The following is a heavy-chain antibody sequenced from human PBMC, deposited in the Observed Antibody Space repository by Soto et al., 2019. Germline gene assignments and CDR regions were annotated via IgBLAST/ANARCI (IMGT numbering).Heavy chain of an antibody. V-gene: IGHV1-69*01. CDR2: IIPIFDTR. Sequence: QVHLVQSGAEVKKPGSSVSVSCKASGGTFSSFAITWVRQAPGQGFEWMGEIIPIFDTRNYAQKFQGRLTVTVDESTNTAYMALSSLRSEDTAVYYWAEAVYNESHGLNLRFSWFDPWGQGTLVTVSS. CDR1: GGTFSSFA. D-gene: IGHD3-3*01. CDR3: AEAVYNESHGLNLRFSWFDP. J-gene: IGHJ5*02.